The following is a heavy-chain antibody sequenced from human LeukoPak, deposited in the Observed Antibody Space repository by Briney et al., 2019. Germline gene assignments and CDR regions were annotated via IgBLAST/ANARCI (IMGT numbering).Heavy chain of an antibody. CDR2: IYTSGST. D-gene: IGHD2-8*02. CDR1: GGSISSGSYY. V-gene: IGHV4-61*02. CDR3: ARDPLVVTDYYFDY. J-gene: IGHJ4*02. Sequence: PSETLSLTCTVSGGSISSGSYYWSWIRQPAGKGLEWTGRIYTSGSTNYNPSLKSRVTISVDTSKNQFSLKLSSVTAADTAVYYCARDPLVVTDYYFDYWGQGTLVTVSS.